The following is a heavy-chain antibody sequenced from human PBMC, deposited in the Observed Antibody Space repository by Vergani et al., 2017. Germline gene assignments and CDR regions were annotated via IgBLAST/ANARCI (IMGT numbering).Heavy chain of an antibody. CDR2: IKQDGSEE. J-gene: IGHJ3*01. V-gene: IGHV3-7*01. CDR3: ARGGVVGSTGRTFEF. Sequence: EVQLVESGGGLVQPGGSLRLSCAASGFLFSDYWLNWVRKSPGGGLEGVANIKQDGSEEFYVDSVQGRFTISRDNAKNSVFLQINGLRAEDTAVYYCARGGVVGSTGRTFEFWGQGTTVTVSS. CDR1: GFLFSDYW. D-gene: IGHD1-26*01.